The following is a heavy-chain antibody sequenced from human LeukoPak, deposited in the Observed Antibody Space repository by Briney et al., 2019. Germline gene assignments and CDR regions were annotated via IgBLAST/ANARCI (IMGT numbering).Heavy chain of an antibody. D-gene: IGHD6-19*01. J-gene: IGHJ4*02. CDR2: ISSGNSYI. Sequence: PGGSLRLSCAASGFTFSSYTMNWVRQAPGKGLEWVSSISSGNSYINYADSVKGRFTISRDNAKNSLYLLLNSLRAEDTAVYYCARDMQWLALEALDYWGQGTLVTVSS. V-gene: IGHV3-21*01. CDR1: GFTFSSYT. CDR3: ARDMQWLALEALDY.